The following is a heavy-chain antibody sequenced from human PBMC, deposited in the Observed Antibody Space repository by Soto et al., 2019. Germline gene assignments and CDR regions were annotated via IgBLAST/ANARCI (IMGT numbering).Heavy chain of an antibody. Sequence: AGGSLRLSCAASGFTFSSYAMSWVRQPPGKGLEWVSAISGSGGSTYYADSVKGRFTISRDNSKNTLYLQMNSLRAEDTAVYYCAKDLLRQQLVIYYYGMDVWGQGATVTVSS. J-gene: IGHJ6*02. V-gene: IGHV3-23*01. CDR1: GFTFSSYA. D-gene: IGHD6-13*01. CDR3: AKDLLRQQLVIYYYGMDV. CDR2: ISGSGGST.